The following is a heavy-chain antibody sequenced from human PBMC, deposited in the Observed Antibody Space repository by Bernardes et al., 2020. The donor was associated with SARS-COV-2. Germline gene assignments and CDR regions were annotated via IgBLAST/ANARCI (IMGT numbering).Heavy chain of an antibody. CDR2: IYHSGST. V-gene: IGHV4-4*02. CDR3: ARVEQQLDRYVGAFDI. CDR1: GGSISSSNW. Sequence: SETLSLTCAVSGGSISSSNWWSWVRQPPGKGLEWIGEIYHSGSTNYNPSLKSRVTISVDKSKNQFSLKLSSVTAADTAVYYCARVEQQLDRYVGAFDIWGQGTMVTVSS. D-gene: IGHD6-13*01. J-gene: IGHJ3*02.